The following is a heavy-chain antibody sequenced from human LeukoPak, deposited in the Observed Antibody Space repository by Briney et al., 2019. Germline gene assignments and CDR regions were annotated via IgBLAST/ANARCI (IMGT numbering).Heavy chain of an antibody. CDR1: GGTFSSYA. D-gene: IGHD6-6*01. V-gene: IGHV1-69*13. CDR3: AREGRVSSSFLYYYYYMDV. CDR2: IIPIFGTA. J-gene: IGHJ6*03. Sequence: SVKVSCKASGGTFSSYAISWVRQAPGQGLEWMGGIIPIFGTANYAQKFQGRVTITADESTSTAYMELSSLRSEDTAVYYCAREGRVSSSFLYYYYYMDVWGKGTTVTVSS.